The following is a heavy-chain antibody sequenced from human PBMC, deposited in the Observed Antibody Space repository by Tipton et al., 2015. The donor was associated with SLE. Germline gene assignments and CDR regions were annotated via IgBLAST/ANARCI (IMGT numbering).Heavy chain of an antibody. J-gene: IGHJ4*02. CDR2: TYYSGST. Sequence: TLSLTCTVSGGSISSYYWSWIRQPPGKGLEWIGYTYYSGSTNYNPSLKSRVTISVDTSKNQFSLKLSSVTAADTAVYYCAREGGVAGRLDYWGQGTLVTVSS. V-gene: IGHV4-59*01. CDR3: AREGGVAGRLDY. CDR1: GGSISSYY. D-gene: IGHD6-19*01.